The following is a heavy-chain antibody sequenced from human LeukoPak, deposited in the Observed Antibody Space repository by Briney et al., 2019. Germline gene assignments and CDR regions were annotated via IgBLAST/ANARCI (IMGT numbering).Heavy chain of an antibody. D-gene: IGHD3-10*01. CDR2: IIPIFGAA. J-gene: IGHJ4*02. Sequence: SVKVSCKASGGTFSSYAISWVRQAPGQGLEWMGGIIPIFGAANYAQKFQGRVTITADESTSTAYMELRSLRSDDTAVYYCAREGALNYYYGSGSYTYWGQGTLVTVSS. V-gene: IGHV1-69*13. CDR3: AREGALNYYYGSGSYTY. CDR1: GGTFSSYA.